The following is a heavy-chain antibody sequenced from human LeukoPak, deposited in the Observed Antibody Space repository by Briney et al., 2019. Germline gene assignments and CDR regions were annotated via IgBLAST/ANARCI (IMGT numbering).Heavy chain of an antibody. CDR1: GFTFSTYS. Sequence: GESLRLSCAASGFTFSTYSMNWLRLAPGKGLEWVSYISSSGSTIYYADSVKGRFTISRDNAKNSLYLQMNSLRAEDTAVYYCARERGYGDHVRSDYWGQGTLVTVSS. J-gene: IGHJ4*02. D-gene: IGHD4-17*01. V-gene: IGHV3-48*04. CDR2: ISSSGSTI. CDR3: ARERGYGDHVRSDY.